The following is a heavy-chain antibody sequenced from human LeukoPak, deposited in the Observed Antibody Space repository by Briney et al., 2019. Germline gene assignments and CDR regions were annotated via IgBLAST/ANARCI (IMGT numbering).Heavy chain of an antibody. CDR3: ARYVWGSYPTFEDY. J-gene: IGHJ4*02. V-gene: IGHV4-30-4*08. D-gene: IGHD3-16*02. CDR1: GGSISGGDYY. CDR2: IYYSGSA. Sequence: SETLSLTCTVSGGSISGGDYYWSWIRQPPGKGLEWIGYIYYSGSAYYNPSLKSRVAISVDTSKNQFSLKLSSVTAADTAVYYCARYVWGSYPTFEDYWGQGTLVTVSS.